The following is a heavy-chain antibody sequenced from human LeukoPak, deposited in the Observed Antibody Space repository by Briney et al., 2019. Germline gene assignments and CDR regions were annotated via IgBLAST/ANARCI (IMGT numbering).Heavy chain of an antibody. CDR1: GFTFSSYG. V-gene: IGHV3-30*02. CDR2: IRYDGSNK. J-gene: IGHJ5*02. D-gene: IGHD2-15*01. Sequence: GGSLRLSCAASGFTFSSYGLHWVRQAPGKGLEWVAFIRYDGSNKYYADSVKGRLTISRDNSKNTLYLQMNSLRAEDTAVYYCAKIRGYCSGGSCFGPWGQGTLVTVSS. CDR3: AKIRGYCSGGSCFGP.